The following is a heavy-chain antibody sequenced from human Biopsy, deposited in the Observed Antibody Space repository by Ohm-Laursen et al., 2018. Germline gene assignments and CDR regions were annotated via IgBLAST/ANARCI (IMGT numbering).Heavy chain of an antibody. CDR1: GYTFTNYA. D-gene: IGHD3-3*01. Sequence: ATVKISCKASGYTFTNYAINWVRQAPGQGLEWLGWISVKTGNTNYTQKLQGRVTMTTDTSTNTAYMELRSLRSDDTALYYCAREGTSVTFFGKVSDYYFDFWGPGTVVTVSS. CDR3: AREGTSVTFFGKVSDYYFDF. J-gene: IGHJ4*02. V-gene: IGHV1-18*01. CDR2: ISVKTGNT.